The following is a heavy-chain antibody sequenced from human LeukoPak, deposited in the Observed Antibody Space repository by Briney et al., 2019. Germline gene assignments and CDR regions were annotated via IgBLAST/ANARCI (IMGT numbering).Heavy chain of an antibody. V-gene: IGHV3-23*01. CDR3: AKARQYSSHRWYFDY. Sequence: GRSLRLSCAASGFTFSSYAMSWVRQAPGKGLEWVSAISGSGGSTYYADSVKGRFTISRDNSKNTLYLQMNSLRAEDTAVYYCAKARQYSSHRWYFDYWGQGTLVTVSS. CDR2: ISGSGGST. CDR1: GFTFSSYA. J-gene: IGHJ4*02. D-gene: IGHD6-6*01.